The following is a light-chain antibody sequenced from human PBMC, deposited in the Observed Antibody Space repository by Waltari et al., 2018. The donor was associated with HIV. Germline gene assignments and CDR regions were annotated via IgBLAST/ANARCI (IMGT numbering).Light chain of an antibody. V-gene: IGKV1-9*01. J-gene: IGKJ5*01. Sequence: DIQLTQSPSFMSASVGDRVTITCRASQGITSYLAWYQQKPGKAPKLLIYAASTLQSGVPSRFSGSGSGTEFTLTISSPQPEDCATYYCQQLNSYLRTFGQGTRLEIK. CDR3: QQLNSYLRT. CDR1: QGITSY. CDR2: AAS.